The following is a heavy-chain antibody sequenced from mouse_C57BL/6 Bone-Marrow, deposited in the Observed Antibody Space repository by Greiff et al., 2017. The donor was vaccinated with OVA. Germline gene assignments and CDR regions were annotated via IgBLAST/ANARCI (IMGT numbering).Heavy chain of an antibody. CDR3: ARGGSARFAY. J-gene: IGHJ3*01. V-gene: IGHV1-26*01. D-gene: IGHD1-2*01. CDR2: INPNNGGT. Sequence: EVQLQQSGPELVKPGASVKISCKASGYTFTDYYMNWVKQSHGKSLEWIGDINPNNGGTSYNQKFKGKATLTVDKSSSTAYMELRSLTSEDSAVYYCARGGSARFAYWGQGTLVTVSA. CDR1: GYTFTDYY.